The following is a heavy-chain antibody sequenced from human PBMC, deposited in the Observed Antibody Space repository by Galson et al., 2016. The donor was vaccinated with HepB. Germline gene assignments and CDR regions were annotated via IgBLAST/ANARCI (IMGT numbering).Heavy chain of an antibody. V-gene: IGHV6-1*01. Sequence: CAISGDSVSNDHSAWHWIRQSASRGLEWLGRTYYRSEWYHDYAESVQGRIAIIPDTSTNQPSLQLNTVTPADTALYYCASPKAAGTAFYLWGQGILVTFSS. CDR2: TYYRSEWYH. CDR3: ASPKAAGTAFYL. CDR1: GDSVSNDHSA. J-gene: IGHJ4*02. D-gene: IGHD6-13*01.